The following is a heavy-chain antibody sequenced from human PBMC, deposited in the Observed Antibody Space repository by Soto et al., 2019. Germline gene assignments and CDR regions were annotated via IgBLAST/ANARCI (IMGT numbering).Heavy chain of an antibody. D-gene: IGHD6-13*01. V-gene: IGHV4-39*01. CDR2: IYYSGST. CDR3: ATYQPLYSSSWQKKLGWDYGMDV. CDR1: GGSISSSSYY. J-gene: IGHJ6*02. Sequence: QLQLQESGPGLVKPSETLSLTCTVSGGSISSSSYYWGWIRQPPGKGLEWIGSIYYSGSTYYNPSLKSRVTISVDTSKNQFSLKLSSVTAADTAVYYCATYQPLYSSSWQKKLGWDYGMDVWGQGTTVTVSS.